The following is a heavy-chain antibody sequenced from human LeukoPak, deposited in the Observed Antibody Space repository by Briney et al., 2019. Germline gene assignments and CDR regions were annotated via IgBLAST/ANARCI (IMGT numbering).Heavy chain of an antibody. V-gene: IGHV3-64*01. D-gene: IGHD4-17*01. CDR1: GFTFSRYT. J-gene: IGHJ4*02. CDR2: ISSKGGST. Sequence: GGSLRLSCAASGFTFSRYTMHWARQAPGKGLEYVSGISSKGGSTYYASSVKGRFTISRGNSKNTLYLQMGSLRAEDMAVYYCAREDYGTGKFDYWGQGTLVIVSS. CDR3: AREDYGTGKFDY.